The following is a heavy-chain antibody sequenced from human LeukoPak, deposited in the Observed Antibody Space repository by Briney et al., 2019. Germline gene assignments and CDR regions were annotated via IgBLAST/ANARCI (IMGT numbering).Heavy chain of an antibody. D-gene: IGHD2-2*01. Sequence: GGSLRLSCAASGFTFSRNAIHWVRQGPGKGLEWVSYIAHHGSNQYYADSVKGRFTISRDNSKNTLYLQMNSLRAEDTAVYYCARDCSGTSCYDDAFDIWGQGTMVTVSS. CDR3: ARDCSGTSCYDDAFDI. J-gene: IGHJ3*02. V-gene: IGHV3-30*02. CDR1: GFTFSRNA. CDR2: IAHHGSNQ.